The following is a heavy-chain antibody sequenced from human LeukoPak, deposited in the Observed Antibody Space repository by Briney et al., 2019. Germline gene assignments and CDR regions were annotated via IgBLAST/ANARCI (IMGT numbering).Heavy chain of an antibody. D-gene: IGHD2-2*01. V-gene: IGHV3-23*01. CDR2: ISGRGGNI. J-gene: IGHJ5*02. Sequence: GGSLRLSCVASGFTLASEFTFSSYAVNWVRQAPGKGLEWVSSISGRGGNIYYADSVKGRFTISRDNSKKTLYLQMNSLRAEDAAVYYCAKGGAPAAISNNWFDPWGQGTVVTVSS. CDR3: AKGGAPAAISNNWFDP. CDR1: GFTLASEFTFSSYA.